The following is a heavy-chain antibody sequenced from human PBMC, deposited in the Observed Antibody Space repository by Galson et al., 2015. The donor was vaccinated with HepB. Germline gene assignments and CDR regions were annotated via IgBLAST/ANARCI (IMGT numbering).Heavy chain of an antibody. Sequence: SLRLSCAASGFSFSNYAMTWVRQAPGKGLEWVSTICGSGGSTYYAESVKGRFTISRDNSKNTLYLQMNSLRAEDTAVYYCAKGGASGDSCYAQSDNWGQGTLVTVSS. CDR2: ICGSGGST. V-gene: IGHV3-23*01. J-gene: IGHJ4*02. D-gene: IGHD2-15*01. CDR1: GFSFSNYA. CDR3: AKGGASGDSCYAQSDN.